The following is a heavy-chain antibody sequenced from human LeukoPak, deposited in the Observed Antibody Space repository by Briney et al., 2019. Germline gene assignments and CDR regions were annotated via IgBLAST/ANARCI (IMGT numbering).Heavy chain of an antibody. CDR1: GFNLYDYI. CDR3: AKYLGKVIAAARTSAFDT. J-gene: IGHJ4*01. D-gene: IGHD6-13*01. V-gene: IGHV3-43*01. CDR2: INWDGGST. Sequence: PGGSLRLSCAASGFNLYDYIMHRVRQPPGKGLEWVSLINWDGGSTFYADSVKGRFSISRDTSKNSLYLQMHSLRTDDTALYYCAKYLGKVIAAARTSAFDTWGRGTLVTVSS.